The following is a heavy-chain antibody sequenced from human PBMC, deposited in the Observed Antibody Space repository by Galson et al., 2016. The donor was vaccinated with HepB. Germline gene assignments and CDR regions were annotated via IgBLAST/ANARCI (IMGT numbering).Heavy chain of an antibody. Sequence: SLRLSCAASGFTFRAYAMNWVRQAPGKGLEWVSSISGTGYINYEDSVPGRLTISRDDSKNTVYLQMDSLRAEDTAVYYCAKNGVYYEPLTGHFDYWGQGTPVTVSS. J-gene: IGHJ4*02. D-gene: IGHD2-8*01. CDR2: ISGTGYI. CDR1: GFTFRAYA. V-gene: IGHV3-23*01. CDR3: AKNGVYYEPLTGHFDY.